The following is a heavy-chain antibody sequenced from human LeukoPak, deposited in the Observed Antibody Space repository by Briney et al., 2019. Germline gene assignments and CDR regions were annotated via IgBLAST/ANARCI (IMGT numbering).Heavy chain of an antibody. CDR2: IYYSGST. Sequence: SETLSLTCTVSGGSISSSSYYWGWIRQPPGKGLEWIGSIYYSGSTYYNPSLKSRVTISVDTSKNQFSLKLSSVTAADTAVYYCARGRWLGYSGGYYDWFDPWGQGTLVTVSS. CDR3: ARGRWLGYSGGYYDWFDP. D-gene: IGHD1-26*01. CDR1: GGSISSSSYY. V-gene: IGHV4-39*07. J-gene: IGHJ5*02.